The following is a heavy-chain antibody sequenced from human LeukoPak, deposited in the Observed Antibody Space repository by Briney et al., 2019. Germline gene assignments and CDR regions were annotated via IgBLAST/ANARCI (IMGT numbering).Heavy chain of an antibody. CDR3: AREDASSWDY. CDR1: GFTFSIYS. CDR2: IISSGSYI. V-gene: IGHV3-21*01. D-gene: IGHD6-13*01. Sequence: PGGSLRLSCAASGFTFSIYSMGWVRQAPGKGLEWVSSIISSGSYIYYADSVKGRFTISRDNAKNSLYLQMNSLRAEDTAVYYCAREDASSWDYWGQGILVTVSS. J-gene: IGHJ4*02.